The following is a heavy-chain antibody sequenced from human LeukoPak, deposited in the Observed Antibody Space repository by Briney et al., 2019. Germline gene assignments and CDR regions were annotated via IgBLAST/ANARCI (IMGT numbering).Heavy chain of an antibody. J-gene: IGHJ3*02. CDR2: IYYSGST. V-gene: IGHV4-39*01. CDR3: ARQGVVSDAFDI. CDR1: GVSISSSSYY. D-gene: IGHD2-15*01. Sequence: NTSETLSLTCTVSGVSISSSSYYWGWIRQPPGKGLEWIGSIYYSGSTYYNPSLKSRVAISVDTSKNHFSLKLSSVTAADTAVYYCARQGVVSDAFDIWGQGTMVTVSS.